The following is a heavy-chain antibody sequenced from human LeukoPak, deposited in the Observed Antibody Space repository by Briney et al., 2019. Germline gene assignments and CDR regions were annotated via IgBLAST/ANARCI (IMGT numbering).Heavy chain of an antibody. D-gene: IGHD6-13*01. CDR1: GYTLTELS. J-gene: IGHJ2*01. Sequence: ASVKVSCKVSGYTLTELSMHWVRQAPGKGLEWMGGFDPKDGETIYAQKFQGRITMTEDTSTNTAYMELSSLRSEDTAVYYCATLDPIAAPDWYFDLWGRGTLVTVSS. CDR2: FDPKDGET. CDR3: ATLDPIAAPDWYFDL. V-gene: IGHV1-24*01.